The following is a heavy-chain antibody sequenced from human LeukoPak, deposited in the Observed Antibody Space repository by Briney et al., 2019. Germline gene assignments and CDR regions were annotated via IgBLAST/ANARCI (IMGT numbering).Heavy chain of an antibody. CDR2: INPDGSIK. D-gene: IGHD3-3*01. Sequence: GGSLRISCAASGFIFGGYWVSWVRQAPGRGLEWVANINPDGSIKYYVDSIKGRFTISRDNAKNSLYLQMNSLRAEDTAVYYCASGFLQWLYWGQGTLVTVSS. CDR1: GFIFGGYW. V-gene: IGHV3-7*01. J-gene: IGHJ4*02. CDR3: ASGFLQWLY.